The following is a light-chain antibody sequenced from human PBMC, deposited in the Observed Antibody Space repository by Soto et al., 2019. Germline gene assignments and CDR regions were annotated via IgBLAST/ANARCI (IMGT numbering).Light chain of an antibody. CDR1: SSDVVNYNY. J-gene: IGLJ3*02. CDR3: SSYTSGSTPWV. CDR2: EVS. V-gene: IGLV2-14*01. Sequence: QSALTQPASVSGSPGQSITISCTASSSDVVNYNYVSWYQQHPGEAPKLMIYEVSNRPSGVSNRFSGSKSGNTASLTISGLQAEDEANYYCSSYTSGSTPWVFGGGTKLTVL.